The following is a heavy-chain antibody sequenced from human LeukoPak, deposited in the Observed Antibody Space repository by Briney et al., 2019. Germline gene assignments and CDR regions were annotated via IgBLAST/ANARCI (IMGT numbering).Heavy chain of an antibody. CDR2: IYYSGST. Sequence: SETLSLTCTVSGGSISSSSYYWGWIRQPPGKGLEWIGSIYYSGSTYYNPSLKSRVTISVDTSKNQFSLKLSSVTAADTAVYYCARRTYFYDSNGYYFDYWGQGTLVTVSS. V-gene: IGHV4-39*07. CDR1: GGSISSSSYY. D-gene: IGHD3-22*01. J-gene: IGHJ4*02. CDR3: ARRTYFYDSNGYYFDY.